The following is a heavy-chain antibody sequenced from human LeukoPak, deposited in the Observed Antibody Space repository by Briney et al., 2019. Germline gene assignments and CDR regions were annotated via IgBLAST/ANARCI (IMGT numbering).Heavy chain of an antibody. V-gene: IGHV1-18*01. CDR1: GYTFTSYG. CDR3: ARVVCSTTNCYYYFDY. Sequence: GASVKVSCKASGYTFTSYGISWVRQAPGQGLEWMGWISAYNGNTNYAQKVQGRVTMTTDTSTSTAYMELRSLRSDDTALYYCARVVCSTTNCYYYFDYWGQGTLVTVSS. D-gene: IGHD2-2*01. CDR2: ISAYNGNT. J-gene: IGHJ4*02.